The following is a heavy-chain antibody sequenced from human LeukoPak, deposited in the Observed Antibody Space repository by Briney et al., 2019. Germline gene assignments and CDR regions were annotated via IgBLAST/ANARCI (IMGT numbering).Heavy chain of an antibody. CDR2: IKEDGSRK. D-gene: IGHD2-21*02. J-gene: IGHJ4*02. CDR3: TRSPNAGDLDY. CDR1: GFTFSSFW. V-gene: IGHV3-7*03. Sequence: GGSLRLSCAASGFTFSSFWMSWVRQTPRKGLEWVANIKEDGSRKHYTGSVRGRFTISRDNDKNSLYLEMNSLRAEDTAVCYCTRSPNAGDLDYWGQGTLVTVSS.